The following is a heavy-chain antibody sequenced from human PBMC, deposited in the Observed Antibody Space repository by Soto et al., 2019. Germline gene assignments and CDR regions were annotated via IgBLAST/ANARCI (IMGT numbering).Heavy chain of an antibody. J-gene: IGHJ4*02. CDR3: ARSGTYEPLYY. CDR2: ISGSGRTI. Sequence: VGSLRLSCAASGFTLSSYEMNWVRQAPGEGLEWVSYISGSGRTIYYADSVKGRFTISRDNAKNSLYLQMNSLRAEDTAVYYCARSGTYEPLYYWGQGTLVTVSS. CDR1: GFTLSSYE. D-gene: IGHD1-26*01. V-gene: IGHV3-48*03.